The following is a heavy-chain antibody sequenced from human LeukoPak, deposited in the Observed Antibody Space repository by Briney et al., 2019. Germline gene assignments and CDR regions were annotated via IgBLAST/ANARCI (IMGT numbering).Heavy chain of an antibody. D-gene: IGHD4-23*01. Sequence: ASVKVSCTATGYTSSVDNIHWVRPAPREGVGWMGIIYPSREGGAMFAQNFQDRGSMKGDLSTSTVNLELTILISNDTAVYYGARAGAAARAQAYGGGHDALDFWGQGTMVTVSS. V-gene: IGHV1-46*01. CDR2: IYPSREGGA. CDR1: GYTSSVDN. CDR3: ARAGAAARAQAYGGGHDALDF. J-gene: IGHJ3*01.